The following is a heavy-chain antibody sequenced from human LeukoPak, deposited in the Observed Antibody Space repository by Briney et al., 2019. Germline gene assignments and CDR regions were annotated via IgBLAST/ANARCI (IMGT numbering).Heavy chain of an antibody. J-gene: IGHJ3*01. V-gene: IGHV1-8*01. CDR1: GYTFTSYD. CDR2: MSTNNDIT. D-gene: IGHD4-17*01. Sequence: ASVKVSCKASGYTFTSYDIHWVRQATGQGLEWMGWMSTNNDITGYAQKFQGRITMTRNTSISTAYMELSSLTSEDTAVYYCAREIDGDYDSDAFDFWGQGTMVTVSS. CDR3: AREIDGDYDSDAFDF.